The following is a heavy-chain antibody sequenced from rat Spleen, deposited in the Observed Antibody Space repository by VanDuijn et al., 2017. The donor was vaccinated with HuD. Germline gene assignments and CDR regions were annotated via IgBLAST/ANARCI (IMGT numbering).Heavy chain of an antibody. Sequence: EVKLVESGGGLVQPGRSLKLSCAASGFTFRNYGMAWVRQTLTKGLEWVAFISPSGGSAYYPDSVKGRFTISRDNAKGIQYLQMDSLRSEDTATYYCARREQLYYYFDFWGPGTMVTVSS. CDR3: ARREQLYYYFDF. CDR2: ISPSGGSA. V-gene: IGHV5S13*01. J-gene: IGHJ1*01. D-gene: IGHD1-2*01. CDR1: GFTFRNYG.